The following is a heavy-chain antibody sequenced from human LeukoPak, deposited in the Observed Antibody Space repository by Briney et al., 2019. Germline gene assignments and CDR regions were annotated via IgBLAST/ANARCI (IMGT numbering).Heavy chain of an antibody. CDR1: GITVRTNY. D-gene: IGHD1-7*01. Sequence: PGGSLRLSCAVSGITVRTNYMSWVRQAPGKGLEWVSVIYGGGSTYYADSVKGRFTISRDNSKNTLYLQMNSLRAEDTAVYYCARPQSSDWNYAFDVWGQGTMVTVSS. CDR2: IYGGGST. CDR3: ARPQSSDWNYAFDV. V-gene: IGHV3-66*04. J-gene: IGHJ3*01.